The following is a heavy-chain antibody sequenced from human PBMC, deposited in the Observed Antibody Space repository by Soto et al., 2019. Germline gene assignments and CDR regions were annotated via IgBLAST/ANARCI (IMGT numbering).Heavy chain of an antibody. CDR3: ARHVPAAGYYYGMDV. J-gene: IGHJ6*02. CDR1: GGTFSSYA. V-gene: IGHV1-69*12. D-gene: IGHD2-2*01. Sequence: QVQLVQSGAEVKKPGSSVKVSCKASGGTFSSYAISWVRQAPGQGLEWMGGIISIFGTANYAQKFQGRVTMTGEASTSTAYRELSSLRSADTAVYYCARHVPAAGYYYGMDVWGQGTTVTVSS. CDR2: IISIFGTA.